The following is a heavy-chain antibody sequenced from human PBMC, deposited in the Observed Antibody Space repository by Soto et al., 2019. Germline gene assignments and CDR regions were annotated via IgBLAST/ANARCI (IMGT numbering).Heavy chain of an antibody. CDR2: INAGNGNT. CDR3: ARARTLWFGELSIPLGY. V-gene: IGHV1-3*01. CDR1: GYTFTSYA. J-gene: IGHJ4*02. D-gene: IGHD3-10*01. Sequence: ASAKVSCKASGYTFTSYAMHWVRQAPGQRLEWMGWINAGNGNTKYSQKFQGRVTITRDTSASTAYMELSSLRSGDTAVYYCARARTLWFGELSIPLGYWGQGTLVTVSS.